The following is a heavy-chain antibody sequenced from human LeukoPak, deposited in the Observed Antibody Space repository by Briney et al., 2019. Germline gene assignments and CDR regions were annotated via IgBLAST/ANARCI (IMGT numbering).Heavy chain of an antibody. CDR1: GYSISSGHF. J-gene: IGHJ4*02. V-gene: IGHV4-38-2*02. CDR3: ASVGGGSPY. Sequence: SETLSLTCTVFGYSISSGHFWSWIRQPPGKGLEWIGSIYGSGTTYYDPPLRSRVSISAGTSKNHFSLELNSVTAADTAVYYCASVGGGSPYWGQGTLVTVSS. CDR2: IYGSGTT. D-gene: IGHD3-16*01.